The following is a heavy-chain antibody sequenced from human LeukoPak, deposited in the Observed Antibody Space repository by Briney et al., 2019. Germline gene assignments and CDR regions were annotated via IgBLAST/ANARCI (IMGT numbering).Heavy chain of an antibody. Sequence: GASVKVSCKASGYTLTYYAMNWVRQAPGQGLEWTGWINTNTGDPTYAQDFTGRFVFSLDTSVSTAYLQISSLQAEDTAVYYCARGRGVVGVTYYDGMDVWGQGTTVTVSS. CDR3: ARGRGVVGVTYYDGMDV. CDR2: INTNTGDP. V-gene: IGHV7-4-1*02. CDR1: GYTLTYYA. J-gene: IGHJ6*02. D-gene: IGHD2-21*02.